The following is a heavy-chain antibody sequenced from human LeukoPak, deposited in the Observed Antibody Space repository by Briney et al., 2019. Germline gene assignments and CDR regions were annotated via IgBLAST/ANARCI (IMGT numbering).Heavy chain of an antibody. CDR3: ARDPGYCSGGSCFPFDY. J-gene: IGHJ4*02. V-gene: IGHV3-66*01. Sequence: GGSLRLSCAASGLTVSSNYMSWVRQAPGKGLEWVSVIYSGGSTYYADSVKGRFTISRDNSKNTLYLQMNSLRAEDTAVYYCARDPGYCSGGSCFPFDYWGQGTLVTVSS. CDR1: GLTVSSNY. D-gene: IGHD2-15*01. CDR2: IYSGGST.